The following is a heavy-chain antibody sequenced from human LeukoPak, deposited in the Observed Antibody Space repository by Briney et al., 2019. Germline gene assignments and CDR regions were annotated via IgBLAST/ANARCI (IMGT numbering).Heavy chain of an antibody. D-gene: IGHD5-18*01. V-gene: IGHV4-34*01. CDR2: INHSGST. J-gene: IGHJ4*02. CDR3: ARGKMGRQLWTKGPFDY. Sequence: SETLSLTCAVYGGSFSGYYWSWIRQPPGKGLEWIGEINHSGSTNYNPSLKSRVTISVDTSKNQFSLKLGSVTAADTAVYYCARGKMGRQLWTKGPFDYWGQGTLVTVSS. CDR1: GGSFSGYY.